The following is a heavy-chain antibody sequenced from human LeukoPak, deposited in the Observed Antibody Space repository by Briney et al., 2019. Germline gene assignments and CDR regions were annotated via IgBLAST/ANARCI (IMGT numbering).Heavy chain of an antibody. CDR2: ISSSGSTI. CDR1: GFTFSDYY. V-gene: IGHV3-11*04. CDR3: ARTYNWNLNYYYMDV. J-gene: IGHJ6*03. Sequence: PGGSLRLSCAASGFTFSDYYMSWIRQAPGKGLEWVSYISSSGSTIYCADSVKGRFTISRDNAKNSLYLQMNSLRAEDTAVYYCARTYNWNLNYYYMDVWGKGTTVTVSS. D-gene: IGHD1-7*01.